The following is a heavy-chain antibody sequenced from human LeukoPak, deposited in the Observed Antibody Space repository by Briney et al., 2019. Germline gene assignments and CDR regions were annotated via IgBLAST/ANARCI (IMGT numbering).Heavy chain of an antibody. D-gene: IGHD6-13*01. CDR2: INPNSGGT. CDR3: ARAEQQLPRALFDI. Sequence: GASVKVSCKASGYTFTGDYMHWVRQAPGQGLEWMGWINPNSGGTNYAQKFQGRVTMTRDTSISTAYMELSRLRSDDTAVYYCARAEQQLPRALFDIWGQGTMVTVSS. V-gene: IGHV1-2*02. CDR1: GYTFTGDY. J-gene: IGHJ3*02.